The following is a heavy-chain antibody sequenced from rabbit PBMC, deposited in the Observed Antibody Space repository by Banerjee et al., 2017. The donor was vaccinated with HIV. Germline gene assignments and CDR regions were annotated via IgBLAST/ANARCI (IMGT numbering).Heavy chain of an antibody. CDR2: IDPVFGST. CDR3: VRDDNYYSSGWGPYYFNL. V-gene: IGHV1S47*01. J-gene: IGHJ4*01. D-gene: IGHD4-1*01. CDR1: GFDFSSYG. Sequence: QEQLVESGGGLVQPGGSLKLSCKASGFDFSSYGVSWVRQAPGKGLEWIGYIDPVFGSTYYASWVNGRFTISSHNAQNTLYLQLNSLTAADTATYFCVRDDNYYSSGWGPYYFNLWGQGTLVTVS.